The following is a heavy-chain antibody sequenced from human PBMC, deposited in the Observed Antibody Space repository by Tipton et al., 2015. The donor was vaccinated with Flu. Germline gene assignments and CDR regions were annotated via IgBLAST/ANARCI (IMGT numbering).Heavy chain of an antibody. Sequence: LRLSCTVSGGFFSSYYWNWIRQPPGMGLEWIGNVHRTGHSYQNPSLKSRVTMSVDGSKNQFYLTLTSVTAADTAIYYCARRDYSNYVSEPRSWFDPWGQGTLVTVSS. CDR3: ARRDYSNYVSEPRSWFDP. CDR2: VHRTGHS. V-gene: IGHV4-59*08. CDR1: GGFFSSYY. D-gene: IGHD4-11*01. J-gene: IGHJ5*02.